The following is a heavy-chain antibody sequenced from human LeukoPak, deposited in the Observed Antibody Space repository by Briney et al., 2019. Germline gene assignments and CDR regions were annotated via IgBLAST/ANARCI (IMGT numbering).Heavy chain of an antibody. J-gene: IGHJ3*02. D-gene: IGHD4-17*01. CDR1: GGSISSSNW. CDR2: IYHSGST. Sequence: SGTLSLTCAVSGGSISSSNWWSWVRQPPGKGLEWIGEIYHSGSTNYNPSLKSRVTISVDTSKNQFSLKLSSVTAADTAVYYCARLVPDVYGDPDAYDIWGQGTMVTVSS. CDR3: ARLVPDVYGDPDAYDI. V-gene: IGHV4-4*02.